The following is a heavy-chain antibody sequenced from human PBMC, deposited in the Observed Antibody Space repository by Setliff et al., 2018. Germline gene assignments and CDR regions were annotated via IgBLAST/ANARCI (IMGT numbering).Heavy chain of an antibody. J-gene: IGHJ4*02. D-gene: IGHD5-18*01. CDR1: GGSISNNY. CDR3: AKFVGYTYGYDY. Sequence: LSLTCTVSGGSISNNYMSWIRQAPGKGLAWVSYITTSGGTIYYADSVKGRFTISRDNAKNSLFLQMNSLRAEDTALYYCAKFVGYTYGYDYWGRGTLVTVSS. CDR2: ITTSGGTI. V-gene: IGHV3-11*04.